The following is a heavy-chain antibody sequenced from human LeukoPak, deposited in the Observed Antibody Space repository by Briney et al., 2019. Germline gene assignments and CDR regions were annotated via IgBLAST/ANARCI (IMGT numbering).Heavy chain of an antibody. V-gene: IGHV4-59*08. CDR2: IYYSGST. Sequence: PSETLSLTCTVSGGSISSYYWSWIRQPPGKGLEWMGYIYYSGSTNYNPSLKSRVTISVDTSKNQFSLKLSSVTAADTAVYYCARVPPTYYYGSGNYRGAFDIWGQGTMVTVSS. J-gene: IGHJ3*02. D-gene: IGHD3-10*01. CDR1: GGSISSYY. CDR3: ARVPPTYYYGSGNYRGAFDI.